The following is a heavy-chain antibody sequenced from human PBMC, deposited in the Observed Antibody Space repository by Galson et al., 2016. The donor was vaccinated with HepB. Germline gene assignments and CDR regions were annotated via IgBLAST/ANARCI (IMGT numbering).Heavy chain of an antibody. D-gene: IGHD3-16*02. V-gene: IGHV3-7*01. Sequence: SLRLSCAASGFRFSQHWMSWVRQAPGKGLERVAHINHHGSEKYYVDSVEGRFTVSRDNAKNSMFLQMNSLRVEDSAVYFCARDDVITFGGFVGNFISYGLDVWGQGTTVIVSS. CDR2: INHHGSEK. CDR1: GFRFSQHW. CDR3: ARDDVITFGGFVGNFISYGLDV. J-gene: IGHJ6*02.